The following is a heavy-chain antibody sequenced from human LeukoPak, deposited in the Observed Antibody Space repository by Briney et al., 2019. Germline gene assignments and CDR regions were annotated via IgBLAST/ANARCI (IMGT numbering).Heavy chain of an antibody. V-gene: IGHV4-61*02. CDR3: ARDSVYCSGGSCRYFDY. J-gene: IGHJ4*02. CDR2: IYTSGST. Sequence: SETLSLTCTVSGGSISSSSHYWGWIRQPAGKGLEWIGRIYTSGSTNYNPSLKSRVTISVDTSKNQFSLKLSSVTAADTAVYYCARDSVYCSGGSCRYFDYWGQGTLVTVSS. D-gene: IGHD2-15*01. CDR1: GGSISSSSHY.